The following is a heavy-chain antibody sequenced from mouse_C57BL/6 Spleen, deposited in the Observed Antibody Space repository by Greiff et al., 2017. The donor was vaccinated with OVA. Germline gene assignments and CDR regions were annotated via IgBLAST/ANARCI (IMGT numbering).Heavy chain of an antibody. CDR1: GYTFTSYW. V-gene: IGHV1-69*01. Sequence: QVQLQQPGAELVMPGASVKLSCKASGYTFTSYWMPWVKQRPGQGLEWIGEIDPSDSYTNYNQKFKGKSTLTVDKSSSTAYMQLSSLTSEDSAVYYCARGGYDYDGAMDYWGQGTSVTVSS. CDR2: IDPSDSYT. D-gene: IGHD2-4*01. J-gene: IGHJ4*01. CDR3: ARGGYDYDGAMDY.